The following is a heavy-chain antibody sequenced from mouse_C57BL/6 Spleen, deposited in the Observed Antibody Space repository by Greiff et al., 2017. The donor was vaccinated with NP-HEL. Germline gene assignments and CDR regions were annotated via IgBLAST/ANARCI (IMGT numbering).Heavy chain of an antibody. CDR3: ARKAYYGNWGDY. Sequence: QVQLKQPGAELVKPGASVKLSCKASGYTFTSYWMQWVKQRPGQGLEWIGEIDPSDSYTNYNQKFKGKATLTVDTSSSTAYMQLSSLTSEDSAVYYCARKAYYGNWGDYWGQGTSVTVSS. J-gene: IGHJ4*01. CDR1: GYTFTSYW. V-gene: IGHV1-50*01. CDR2: IDPSDSYT. D-gene: IGHD2-10*01.